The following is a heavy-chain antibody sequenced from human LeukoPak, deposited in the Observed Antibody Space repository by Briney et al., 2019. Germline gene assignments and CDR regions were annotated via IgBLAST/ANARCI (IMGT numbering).Heavy chain of an antibody. J-gene: IGHJ4*02. D-gene: IGHD1-26*01. CDR2: IYSSGST. CDR3: AKGGKWDVTPFDY. V-gene: IGHV4-61*01. Sequence: SETLSLTCSVSGGSFSSDSYFWNWVRQPPGKGLEWIGYIYSSGSTNYNRSLKSRVTISLDTSKNQFSLKLSSVTAADTAVYYCAKGGKWDVTPFDYWGQGTLVTVSS. CDR1: GGSFSSDSYF.